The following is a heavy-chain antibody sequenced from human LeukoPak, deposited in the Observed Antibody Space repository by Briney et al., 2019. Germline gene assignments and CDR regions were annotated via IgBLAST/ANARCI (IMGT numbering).Heavy chain of an antibody. CDR2: IYYSGST. D-gene: IGHD1-26*01. Sequence: SETLSLTCTVSGGSISSSSYYWGWIRQPPGKGLEWIGSIYYSGSTYYNPSLKSRVTISVDTSKNQFSLKLSSVTAADTAVYYCASSFGIVGGFDYWGQGTLVTVSS. CDR1: GGSISSSSYY. J-gene: IGHJ4*02. CDR3: ASSFGIVGGFDY. V-gene: IGHV4-39*07.